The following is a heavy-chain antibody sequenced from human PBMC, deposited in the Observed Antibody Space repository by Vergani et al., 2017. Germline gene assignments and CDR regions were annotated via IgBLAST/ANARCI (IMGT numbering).Heavy chain of an antibody. CDR2: IKSDGSIT. J-gene: IGHJ5*02. D-gene: IGHD3-9*01. CDR3: ARARCMYTSYMSNWLDC. V-gene: IGHV3-74*03. CDR1: GFSFNSYW. Sequence: DVHLAESGGGFFQPGGSLRLSCSASGFSFNSYWMHWVRQVPGKGLLWVSRIKSDGSITAYADSVKGRFTISRDNAQNTLYLQMNSLRVEDTGVYYCARARCMYTSYMSNWLDCWGEGTLVGVCS.